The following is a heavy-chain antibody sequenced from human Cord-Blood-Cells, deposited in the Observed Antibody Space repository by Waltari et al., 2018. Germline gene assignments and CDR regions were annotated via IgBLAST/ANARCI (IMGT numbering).Heavy chain of an antibody. CDR2: ISGSGGST. J-gene: IGHJ4*02. CDR3: ANLRVATIGTFDY. CDR1: GLTLCRLA. Sequence: EVQLLESGGGLVQPGGVPVPPWCASGLTLCRLALASVPQAPGKGLEWVSAISGSGGSTYYADSVKGRFTISRDNSKNTLYLQMNSLRAEDTAVYYCANLRVATIGTFDYWGQGTLVTVSS. D-gene: IGHD5-12*01. V-gene: IGHV3-23*01.